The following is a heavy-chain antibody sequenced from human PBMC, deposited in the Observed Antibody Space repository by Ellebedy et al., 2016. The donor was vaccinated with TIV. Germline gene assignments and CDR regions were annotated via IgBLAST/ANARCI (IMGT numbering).Heavy chain of an antibody. D-gene: IGHD3-10*01. CDR2: INWNGGST. J-gene: IGHJ2*01. V-gene: IGHV3-20*01. CDR1: GFTFSNAW. CDR3: AKDYGSGSYNWYFDL. Sequence: PGGSLRLSCAASGFTFSNAWMNWVRQAPGKGLEWVSGINWNGGSTGYADSVKGRFTISRDNAKNSLYLQMNSLRAEDTALYHCAKDYGSGSYNWYFDLWGRGTLVTVSS.